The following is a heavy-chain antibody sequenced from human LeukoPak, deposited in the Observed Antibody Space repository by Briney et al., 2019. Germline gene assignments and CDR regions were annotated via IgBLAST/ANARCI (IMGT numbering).Heavy chain of an antibody. Sequence: PGGPLRLSCAASGFTFSSYSMNWVHQAPGKGLEWVSYISSSSDTIYYAYFVKGQFTISRDNAKNSRYLQMNSLRAEDTAVYYGARDSGPMIVVVITLDIWGQGTMVTVSS. CDR2: ISSSSDTI. V-gene: IGHV3-48*01. J-gene: IGHJ3*02. CDR3: ARDSGPMIVVVITLDI. D-gene: IGHD3-22*01. CDR1: GFTFSSYS.